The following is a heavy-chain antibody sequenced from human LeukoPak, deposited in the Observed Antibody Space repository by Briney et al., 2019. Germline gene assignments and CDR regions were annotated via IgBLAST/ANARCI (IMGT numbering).Heavy chain of an antibody. CDR2: ISGGGGST. J-gene: IGHJ4*02. CDR3: AKGGKWDVTPFDY. Sequence: GGSLRLSCAASGFTFTSYSMNWVRQAPGKGLEWVSTISGGGGSTYYADSVKGRFTISRDNFKNTLYLQVNSLRAEDTAVYYCAKGGKWDVTPFDYWGQGTLVTVSS. V-gene: IGHV3-23*01. D-gene: IGHD1-26*01. CDR1: GFTFTSYS.